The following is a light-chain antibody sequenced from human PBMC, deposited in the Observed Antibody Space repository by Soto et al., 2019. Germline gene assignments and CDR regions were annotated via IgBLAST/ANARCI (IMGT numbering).Light chain of an antibody. J-gene: IGKJ1*01. CDR2: DVS. Sequence: MQVTQGPSTGASSVIGRVTITVRASQSISGSLAWYQQKPGKAPKILIYDVSSLESGVSSRFSGSGSGTEFTLTISSLQPDDFATYYCQQYYSYWTIGQGTKVDIK. CDR1: QSISGS. CDR3: QQYYSYWT. V-gene: IGKV1-5*01.